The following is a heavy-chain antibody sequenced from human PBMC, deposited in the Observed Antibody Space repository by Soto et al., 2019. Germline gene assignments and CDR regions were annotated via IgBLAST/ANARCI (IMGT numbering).Heavy chain of an antibody. V-gene: IGHV3-11*01. CDR3: ALVAPATGVGAYYYYYMDV. D-gene: IGHD2-2*01. CDR1: GFTFSDYY. J-gene: IGHJ6*03. CDR2: ISSSGSTI. Sequence: QVQLVESGGGLVKPGGSLRLSCAASGFTFSDYYMSWIRQAPGKGLEWVSYISSSGSTIYYADSVKGRFTISRDNAKKSSHLQQNNRLAEDEAVYYCALVAPATGVGAYYYYYMDVWGKGTTVTVSS.